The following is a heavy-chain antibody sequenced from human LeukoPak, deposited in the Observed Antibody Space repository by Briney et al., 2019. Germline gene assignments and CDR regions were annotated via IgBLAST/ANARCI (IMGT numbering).Heavy chain of an antibody. Sequence: SETLSLTCTVSGGSISSNTYYWGWIRQPPGKGLEWIGSIYYSGSTYYNPSLKSRVTISVDTSKNQFSLKLSSVTAADTAVYYCAICEGYHSYFDYWGQGTLVTVSS. V-gene: IGHV4-39*07. CDR1: GGSISSNTYY. D-gene: IGHD5-12*01. CDR3: AICEGYHSYFDY. CDR2: IYYSGST. J-gene: IGHJ4*02.